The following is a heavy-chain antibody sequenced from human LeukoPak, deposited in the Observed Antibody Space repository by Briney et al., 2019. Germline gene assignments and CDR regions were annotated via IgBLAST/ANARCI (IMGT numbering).Heavy chain of an antibody. CDR3: ASYKTYYDSSGHPLDY. D-gene: IGHD3-22*01. CDR2: IYHNGNT. V-gene: IGHV4-38-2*02. Sequence: SETLSLTCTVFGSSINSVYSWGWIRRPPGKGLEWIGSIYHNGNTYYNSSLKSRVTISVHTSENQFSLKLSSVTAADTAVYYCASYKTYYDSSGHPLDYWGQGTLVTVSS. J-gene: IGHJ4*02. CDR1: GSSINSVYS.